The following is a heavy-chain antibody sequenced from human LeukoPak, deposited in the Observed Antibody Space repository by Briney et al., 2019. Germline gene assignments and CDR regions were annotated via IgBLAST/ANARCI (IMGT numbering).Heavy chain of an antibody. V-gene: IGHV3-33*01. CDR1: GFTFSSYG. Sequence: GRSLRLSCAASGFTFSSYGMHWVRQAPGKGLEWVAVIWYDGSNKYYADSVKGRFTISRDNSKNTLYLQMNSLRAEDTAVYYCARSHSSGWLFFDYWGQGTLVTVSS. CDR2: IWYDGSNK. CDR3: ARSHSSGWLFFDY. D-gene: IGHD6-19*01. J-gene: IGHJ4*02.